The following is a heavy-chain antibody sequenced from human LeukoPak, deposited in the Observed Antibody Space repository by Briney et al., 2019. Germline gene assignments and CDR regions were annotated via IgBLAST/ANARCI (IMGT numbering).Heavy chain of an antibody. CDR1: GYTFTGYY. CDR3: ASDKYTGYETFDY. V-gene: IGHV1-2*02. CDR2: INPNNGGT. Sequence: SVKVSCKASGYTFTGYYIHWVRQAPGQGLEWMGWINPNNGGTNYAQKFQGRVTMTRDTSISTAYMELNRLTSDDTAVYYCASDKYTGYETFDYWGQGTPVTVSS. D-gene: IGHD5-12*01. J-gene: IGHJ4*02.